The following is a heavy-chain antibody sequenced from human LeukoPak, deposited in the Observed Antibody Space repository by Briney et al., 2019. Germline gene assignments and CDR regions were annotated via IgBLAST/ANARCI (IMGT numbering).Heavy chain of an antibody. J-gene: IGHJ5*02. D-gene: IGHD1/OR15-1a*01. V-gene: IGHV4-39*01. Sequence: SQTLSLTCTVSGVSISSGGYYWGWVRQPPGKGLEWIGSIFYSGAAHCNPSLKSRVTISVDTSNNQFSLMLSSVTAADTAVYYCARRIANRNWFDPWGQGTLVTVSS. CDR2: IFYSGAA. CDR1: GVSISSGGYY. CDR3: ARRIANRNWFDP.